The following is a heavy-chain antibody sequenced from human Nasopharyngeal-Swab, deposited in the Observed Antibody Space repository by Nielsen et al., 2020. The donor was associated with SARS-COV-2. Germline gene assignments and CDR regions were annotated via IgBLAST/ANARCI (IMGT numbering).Heavy chain of an antibody. J-gene: IGHJ4*02. CDR3: ARYYDILTGYYKTPAFDY. D-gene: IGHD3-9*01. V-gene: IGHV3-7*04. CDR2: IKQDGSEK. Sequence: VRQMPGKGLEWVANIKQDGSEKYYVDSVKGRFTISRDNAKNSLYLQMNSLRAEDTAVYYCARYYDILTGYYKTPAFDYWGQGTLVTVSS.